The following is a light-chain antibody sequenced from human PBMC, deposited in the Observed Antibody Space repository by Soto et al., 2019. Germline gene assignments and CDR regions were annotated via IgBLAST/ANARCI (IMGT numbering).Light chain of an antibody. Sequence: DGVTFKNKASQSISSYLNWYQQKPGKAPKLLIYAASSLQSGVPSRFSVSGAGTEFTLTIGCLQPEDFSTDFWRQRHSTPSISLGHGTRLEIK. J-gene: IGKJ5*01. CDR2: AAS. CDR1: QSISSY. V-gene: IGKV1-39*01. CDR3: RQRHSTPSIS.